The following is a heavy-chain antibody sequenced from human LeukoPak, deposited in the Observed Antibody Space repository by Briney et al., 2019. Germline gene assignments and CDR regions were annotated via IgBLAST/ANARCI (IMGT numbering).Heavy chain of an antibody. CDR2: INPNSGGT. CDR3: ARAPTVTTPLPFDY. V-gene: IGHV1-2*02. D-gene: IGHD4-17*01. CDR1: GYTFTGYY. Sequence: ASVKVSCKASGYTFTGYYMHWVRQAPGQGLEWMGWINPNSGGTNYAQKFQGRVTMTRDTSISTAYMELSRLRSDDTAVYYCARAPTVTTPLPFDYWGQGTLVTVSS. J-gene: IGHJ4*02.